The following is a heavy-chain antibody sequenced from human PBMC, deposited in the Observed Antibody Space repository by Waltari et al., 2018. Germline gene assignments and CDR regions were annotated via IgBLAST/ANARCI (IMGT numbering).Heavy chain of an antibody. Sequence: VQLVQSGAEVKKPGATVKVSCKASGGTFSSYAISWVRQAPGQGLEWMGGIIPIFGTANYAQKFQGRVTITADESTSTAYMELSSLRSEDTAVYYCARVVVAATLMDAFDIWGQGTMVTVSS. CDR1: GGTFSSYA. J-gene: IGHJ3*02. CDR3: ARVVVAATLMDAFDI. V-gene: IGHV1-69*13. D-gene: IGHD2-15*01. CDR2: IIPIFGTA.